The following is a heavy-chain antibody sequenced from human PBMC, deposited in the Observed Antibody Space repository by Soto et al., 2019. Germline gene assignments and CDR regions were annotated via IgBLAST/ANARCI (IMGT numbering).Heavy chain of an antibody. CDR3: ARQYYFGSGSYYTRPFDF. D-gene: IGHD3-10*01. CDR1: GGSISSYY. V-gene: IGHV4-59*08. CDR2: IYYSGST. J-gene: IGHJ4*02. Sequence: SETLSLTCTVSGGSISSYYWSWIRQPPGKGLEWIGYIYYSGSTYYNPSLKSRVTISVDTSKNQFSLKLSSVTAADTAVYYCARQYYFGSGSYYTRPFDFWGQGTLLTVSS.